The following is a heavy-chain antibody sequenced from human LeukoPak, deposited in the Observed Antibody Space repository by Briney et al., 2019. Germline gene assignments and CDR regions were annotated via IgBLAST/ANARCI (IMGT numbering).Heavy chain of an antibody. CDR3: ARGPHYALGIYFDY. Sequence: PSETLSLTCTVSGGSISSGSYYWSWIRQPAGKGLEWIGRIYSSGRTDYNPSLKSRVTMSVDTSKNQFSLKLNSVTAADTAVYYCARGPHYALGIYFDYWGQGTLLTVSS. D-gene: IGHD7-27*01. CDR1: GGSISSGSYY. V-gene: IGHV4-61*02. CDR2: IYSSGRT. J-gene: IGHJ4*02.